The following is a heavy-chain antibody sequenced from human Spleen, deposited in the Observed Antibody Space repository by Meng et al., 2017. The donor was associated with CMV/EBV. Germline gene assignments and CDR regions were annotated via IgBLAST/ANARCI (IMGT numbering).Heavy chain of an antibody. CDR1: GFSFSSYE. D-gene: IGHD3-22*01. Sequence: AASGFSFSSYEMNWVPKAPGKGLELVSYISSSGRSIYYADSVKGRFTISRDNAKNSLYLQMNSLRAEDTAVYYCARGGSSGYYLYGGAFDIWGQGTMVTVSS. CDR2: ISSSGRSI. J-gene: IGHJ3*02. CDR3: ARGGSSGYYLYGGAFDI. V-gene: IGHV3-48*03.